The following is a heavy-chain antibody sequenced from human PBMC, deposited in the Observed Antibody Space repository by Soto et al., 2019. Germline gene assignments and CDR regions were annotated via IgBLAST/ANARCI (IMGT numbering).Heavy chain of an antibody. Sequence: SETLYLTCADYGGSFSGYYWSWIRQPPGKGLEWIGEINHSGSTNYNPSLKSRVTISVDTSKNQFSLKMSSVTATDTAVYYCARCNWMRFLEWFPPYYYYYMDVWGKGTTVTVSS. V-gene: IGHV4-34*01. D-gene: IGHD3-3*01. CDR2: INHSGST. J-gene: IGHJ6*03. CDR3: ARCNWMRFLEWFPPYYYYYMDV. CDR1: GGSFSGYY.